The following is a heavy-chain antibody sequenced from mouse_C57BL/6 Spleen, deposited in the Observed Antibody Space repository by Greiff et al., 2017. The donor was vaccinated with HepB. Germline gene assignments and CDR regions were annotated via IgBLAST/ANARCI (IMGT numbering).Heavy chain of an antibody. D-gene: IGHD2-5*01. CDR2: INPSSGYT. J-gene: IGHJ4*01. Sequence: LVESGAELAKPGASVKLSCKASGYTFTSYWMHWVKQRPGQGLEWIGYINPSSGYTKYNQKFKDKATLTADKSSSTAYMQLSSLTYEDSAVYYCARHYSNTGGAMDYWGQGTSVTVSS. V-gene: IGHV1-7*01. CDR1: GYTFTSYW. CDR3: ARHYSNTGGAMDY.